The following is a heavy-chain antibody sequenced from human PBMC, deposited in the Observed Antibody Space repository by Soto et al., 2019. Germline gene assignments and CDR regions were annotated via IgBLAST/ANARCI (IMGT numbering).Heavy chain of an antibody. Sequence: ASVKVSCKASGYTSSSYHISWVRQAPGQGLEWMGWISAYNGNTNYAQKFQERVTITRDMSTSTAYMELSSLRSEDTAVYYCAADSSSLYGMDVWGQGTTVTVSS. CDR1: GYTSSSYH. J-gene: IGHJ6*02. CDR2: ISAYNGNT. CDR3: AADSSSLYGMDV. D-gene: IGHD6-13*01. V-gene: IGHV1-18*01.